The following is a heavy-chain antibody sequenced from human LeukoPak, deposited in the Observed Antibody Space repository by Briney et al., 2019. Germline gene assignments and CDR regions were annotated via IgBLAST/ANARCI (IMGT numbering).Heavy chain of an antibody. CDR2: ISLYNDNT. D-gene: IGHD5-24*01. CDR3: ARSTEVEMATMPFDY. V-gene: IGHV1-18*01. J-gene: IGHJ4*02. CDR1: GYTFTSNG. Sequence: ASVKVSCKASGYTFTSNGISWVRQAPGQGLEWMGWISLYNDNTNYAQKLQGRVTMTTDTSTSTAYMELRSLRSDDTAVYYCARSTEVEMATMPFDYWGQGTLVTVSS.